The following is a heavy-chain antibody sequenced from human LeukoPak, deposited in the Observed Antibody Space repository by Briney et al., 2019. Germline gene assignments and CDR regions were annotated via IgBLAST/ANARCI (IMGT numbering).Heavy chain of an antibody. Sequence: TSETLSLTCAVSGGSISSGSYSWSWIRQPPGKGLGWIGYIYPRGSTYYNPSLKSRVILSLDKSANQFSLNLSSVTAADTAVYYCARFSPRALGNYLDFWGQGTLVTVSS. CDR3: ARFSPRALGNYLDF. D-gene: IGHD3-16*01. V-gene: IGHV4-30-2*01. J-gene: IGHJ4*02. CDR1: GGSISSGSYS. CDR2: IYPRGST.